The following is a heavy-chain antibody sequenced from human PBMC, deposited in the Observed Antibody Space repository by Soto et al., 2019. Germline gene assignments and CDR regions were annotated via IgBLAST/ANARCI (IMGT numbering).Heavy chain of an antibody. CDR2: ISAYNGNT. D-gene: IGHD6-13*01. CDR1: GYTFTSYG. CDR3: ATPGAYSSSWYGMDV. Sequence: VKVSCKASGYTFTSYGISWVRQAPGQGLEWMGWISAYNGNTNYAQKLQGRVTMTTDTSTSTAYMELRSLRSDDTAVYYCATPGAYSSSWYGMDVWGQGTTVTVSS. J-gene: IGHJ6*02. V-gene: IGHV1-18*01.